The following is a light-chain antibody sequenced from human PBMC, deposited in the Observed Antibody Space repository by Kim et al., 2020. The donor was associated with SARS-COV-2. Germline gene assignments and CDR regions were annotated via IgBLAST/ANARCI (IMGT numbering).Light chain of an antibody. CDR3: QQYGSSPQT. V-gene: IGKV3-20*01. CDR2: DAS. Sequence: SPGERATFSCRANQSVSGSYSAWYQQKPGQAPRLLIYDASTRATGIPDRFSGSGSGTDFTLTISRLEPEDFAVYYCQQYGSSPQTFGQGTKVDIK. CDR1: QSVSGSY. J-gene: IGKJ1*01.